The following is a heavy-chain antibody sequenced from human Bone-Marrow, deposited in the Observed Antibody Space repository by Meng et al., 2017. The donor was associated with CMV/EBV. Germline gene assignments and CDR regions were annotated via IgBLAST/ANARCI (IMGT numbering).Heavy chain of an antibody. J-gene: IGHJ4*02. D-gene: IGHD3-10*01. V-gene: IGHV3-9*01. Sequence: GGSLRLSCAASGFTFDDYAMHWVRQAPGKGPEWVSGINWNSGSIDYADSVKGRFTISRDNAKSTLYLQMDSLRVDDTAVYFCAREPFAGSFPLDYWGQGNLVNVAS. CDR1: GFTFDDYA. CDR2: INWNSGSI. CDR3: AREPFAGSFPLDY.